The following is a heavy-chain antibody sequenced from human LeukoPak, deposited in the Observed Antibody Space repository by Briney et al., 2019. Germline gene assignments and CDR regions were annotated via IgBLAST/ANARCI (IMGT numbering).Heavy chain of an antibody. J-gene: IGHJ5*02. CDR1: GESISGFY. CDR2: IYYSGST. Sequence: SETLSLTCTVSGESISGFYWTWIRQPPGKGLEWIGYIYYSGSTNYNPSLKSRVTISVDTSKNQFSLKLSSVTAADTAVYYCARGRGKTNWFDPWGQGTLVTVSS. V-gene: IGHV4-59*01. D-gene: IGHD3-10*01. CDR3: ARGRGKTNWFDP.